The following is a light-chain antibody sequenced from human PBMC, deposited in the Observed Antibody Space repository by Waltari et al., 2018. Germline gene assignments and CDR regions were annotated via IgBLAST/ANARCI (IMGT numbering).Light chain of an antibody. V-gene: IGKV3-20*01. CDR1: QSVSSSY. CDR3: LQYGSSPRT. Sequence: EIVLTQSPGTLSLSPGERATLSRRASQSVSSSYLAWYQQKPGQAPRLLIYGASTRATGIPDRVSGSGSGTDFTLTISRLEPEDFAVYYCLQYGSSPRTFGQGTKVEIK. CDR2: GAS. J-gene: IGKJ1*01.